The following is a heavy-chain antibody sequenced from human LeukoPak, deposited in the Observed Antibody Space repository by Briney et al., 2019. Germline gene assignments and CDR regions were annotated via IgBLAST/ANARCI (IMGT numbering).Heavy chain of an antibody. CDR2: ISGSGGST. CDR3: AREAGYYYGSGSYFPFDY. V-gene: IGHV3-23*01. J-gene: IGHJ4*02. D-gene: IGHD3-10*01. CDR1: GFTFSSYA. Sequence: PGGSLRLSCAASGFTFSSYAMSWVRQAPGKGLEWVSAISGSGGSTYYADSVKGRFTISRDNSKNTLYLQLNSLRAEDTAVYYCAREAGYYYGSGSYFPFDYWGQGTLVTVSS.